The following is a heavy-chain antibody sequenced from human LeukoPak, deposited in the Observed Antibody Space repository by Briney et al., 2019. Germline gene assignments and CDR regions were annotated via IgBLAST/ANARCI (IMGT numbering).Heavy chain of an antibody. J-gene: IGHJ3*02. CDR1: GFTFSSYW. D-gene: IGHD6-13*01. Sequence: GGSLRLSCAASGFTFSSYWMSWVRQAPGKGLEWVANIKQDGSEKYYVDSVKGRFTISRDNPKNSLYLQMNSLRAEDTAVYYCARVDSSSWPPDAFDIWGQGTMVTVSS. V-gene: IGHV3-7*01. CDR3: ARVDSSSWPPDAFDI. CDR2: IKQDGSEK.